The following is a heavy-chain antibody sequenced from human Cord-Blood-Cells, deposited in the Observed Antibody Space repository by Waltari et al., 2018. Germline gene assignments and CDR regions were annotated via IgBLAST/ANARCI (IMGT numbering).Heavy chain of an antibody. Sequence: QVQLVQSGAEVKKPGASVKVSCKASGYTFTSYAMHWVRQAPGQRLEWMGWLNAGNGNTKYSQKFQGIVTLTRDTAASTAYMELRSLGSEDTAVYYCAKTPAARVFYYWGQGTLVTVSS. CDR2: LNAGNGNT. CDR3: AKTPAARVFYY. V-gene: IGHV1-3*01. CDR1: GYTFTSYA. D-gene: IGHD2-2*01. J-gene: IGHJ4*02.